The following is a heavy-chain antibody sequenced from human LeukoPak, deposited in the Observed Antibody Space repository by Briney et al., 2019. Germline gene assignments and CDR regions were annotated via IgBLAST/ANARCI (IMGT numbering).Heavy chain of an antibody. CDR3: ARDRRDYYDSSGYYYPRDPSWYFDL. J-gene: IGHJ2*01. D-gene: IGHD3-22*01. CDR1: GFTVSSNY. Sequence: GGSLRLPCAASGFTVSSNYMSWVRQAPGKGLEWVSVIYSGGSTYYADSVKGRFTISRHNSKNMLYLQMNSLRAEDTAVYYCARDRRDYYDSSGYYYPRDPSWYFDLWGRGTLVTVSS. V-gene: IGHV3-53*04. CDR2: IYSGGST.